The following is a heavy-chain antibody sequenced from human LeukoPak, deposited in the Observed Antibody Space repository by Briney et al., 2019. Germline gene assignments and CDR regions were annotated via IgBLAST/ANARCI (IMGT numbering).Heavy chain of an antibody. CDR2: INPDGSRT. CDR3: AADLFGGEDS. Sequence: GGSLRLSCAASGFTFSRYWMHWVRQAPGKGLVWVSRINPDGSRTDYADSVKGRFTISRDNAKNTLYLQMNSLRAEDTAVYYCAADLFGGEDSWGQGTLVTVSS. V-gene: IGHV3-74*01. CDR1: GFTFSRYW. D-gene: IGHD4-23*01. J-gene: IGHJ4*02.